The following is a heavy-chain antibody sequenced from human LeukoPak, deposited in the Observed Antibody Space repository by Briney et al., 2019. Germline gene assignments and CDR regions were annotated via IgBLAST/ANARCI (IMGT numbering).Heavy chain of an antibody. D-gene: IGHD5-24*01. V-gene: IGHV4-59*01. CDR1: GGSISSYY. J-gene: IGHJ3*02. CDR2: IYHSGST. Sequence: SETLSLTCTVSGGSISSYYWTWIRQPPGKGLEWIGYIYHSGSTSYNPSLKSRVTISVDTSRNQFSLKLSSVTAADTALYYCARFSIVEMTTIVRAFDIWGQGTMVTVSS. CDR3: ARFSIVEMTTIVRAFDI.